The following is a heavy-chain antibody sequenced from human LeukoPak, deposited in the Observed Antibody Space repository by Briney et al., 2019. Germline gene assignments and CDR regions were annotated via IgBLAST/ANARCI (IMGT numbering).Heavy chain of an antibody. J-gene: IGHJ4*02. CDR3: ARDGRYAGSSSY. Sequence: GGSLRLSCAASGFTFSGFWMSWVRQAPGKGLEWVANINEDGREEHYVDSVKGRFTISRDNGKNSLYLQMNSLRAEDTAVYYCARDGRYAGSSSYWGQGTLVTVSS. CDR1: GFTFSGFW. D-gene: IGHD6-6*01. CDR2: INEDGREE. V-gene: IGHV3-7*03.